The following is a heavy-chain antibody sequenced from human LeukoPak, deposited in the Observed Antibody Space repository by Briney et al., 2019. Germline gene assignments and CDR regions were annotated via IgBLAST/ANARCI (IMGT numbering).Heavy chain of an antibody. D-gene: IGHD2-2*01. CDR2: MYYSGNT. CDR1: GGSISSTIYY. CDR3: ARDGGSSTS. Sequence: SETLSLTCTVSGGSISSTIYYWAWIRQPPEKGLEWIGSMYYSGNTYNNPSLKSRVTISVDTSKNQFSLKLSSVTAADTAVYYCARDGGSSTSWGQGTLVTVSS. V-gene: IGHV4-39*07. J-gene: IGHJ4*02.